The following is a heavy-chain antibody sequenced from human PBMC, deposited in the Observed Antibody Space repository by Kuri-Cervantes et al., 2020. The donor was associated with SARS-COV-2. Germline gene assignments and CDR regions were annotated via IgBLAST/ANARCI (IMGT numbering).Heavy chain of an antibody. D-gene: IGHD1/OR15-1a*01. V-gene: IGHV3-49*04. CDR2: IRSKAYGGTT. J-gene: IGHJ6*02. CDR3: ARDHRYNWNRGGMDV. Sequence: GESLKISCTASGFTFGDYAMSWVRQAPGKGLEWVGFIRSKAYGGTTEYAASVKGRFTISRDDSKSIAYLQMNSLRAEDTAVYYCARDHRYNWNRGGMDVWGQGTTVTVSS. CDR1: GFTFGDYA.